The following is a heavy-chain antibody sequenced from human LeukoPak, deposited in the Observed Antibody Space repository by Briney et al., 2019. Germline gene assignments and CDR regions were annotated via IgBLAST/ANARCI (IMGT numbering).Heavy chain of an antibody. CDR2: INPNTGGT. CDR3: ARDHEDYDRSGYYSLGC. V-gene: IGHV1-2*02. CDR1: AYTFTDYS. Sequence: ASVKVSCKASAYTFTDYSLHWVRQAPGQGLEWMGWINPNTGGTNYAQKFQGRFTMTSETSISTAYLELSSLRSDDTAVYYCARDHEDYDRSGYYSLGCWGQGTLATVSS. J-gene: IGHJ4*02. D-gene: IGHD3-22*01.